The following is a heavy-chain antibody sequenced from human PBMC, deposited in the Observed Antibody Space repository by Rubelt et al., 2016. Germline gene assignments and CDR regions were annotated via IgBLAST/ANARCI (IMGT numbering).Heavy chain of an antibody. J-gene: IGHJ4*02. D-gene: IGHD1-26*01. CDR3: ASMVGATKTVDY. Sequence: EVQLVEFGGGLVKLGGSLRLSCASSGFTFSSYSLNWVRQAPGKGLEWVSSISFSSTHTYYADSVRGRFTISRDNTKNSLVLQMTGLEGENTELYYCASMVGATKTVDYWGQGTLVTVSS. CDR1: GFTFSSYS. CDR2: ISFSSTHT. V-gene: IGHV3-21*02.